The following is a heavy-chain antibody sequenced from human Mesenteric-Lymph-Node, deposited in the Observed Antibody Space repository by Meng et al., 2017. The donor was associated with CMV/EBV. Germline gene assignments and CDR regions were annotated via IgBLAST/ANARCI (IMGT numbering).Heavy chain of an antibody. Sequence: GGSLRLSCAASGFTFSSYAMHWVRQAPGKGLEWVAVISYDGSNKYYADSVKGRFIISRDNSKNTLYLQMNRLRAEDTAVYYCAKVDSGSWYRGFFDYWGQGTLVTVSS. CDR1: GFTFSSYA. D-gene: IGHD6-13*01. CDR3: AKVDSGSWYRGFFDY. CDR2: ISYDGSNK. V-gene: IGHV3-30*04. J-gene: IGHJ4*02.